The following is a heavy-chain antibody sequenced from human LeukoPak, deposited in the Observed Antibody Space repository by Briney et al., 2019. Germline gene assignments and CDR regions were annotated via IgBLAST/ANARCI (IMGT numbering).Heavy chain of an antibody. CDR2: ISAYNGNT. CDR3: ARDGGGLLWFGELLVGSYYPNYFDY. V-gene: IGHV1-18*01. Sequence: ASVKVSCKASGYTFTSYGISWVRQAPGQGLEWMGWISAYNGNTNYAQKLQGRVTMTTDTSTSTAYMELRSLRSDDTAVYYCARDGGGLLWFGELLVGSYYPNYFDYWGQGTLVTVSS. J-gene: IGHJ4*02. D-gene: IGHD3-10*01. CDR1: GYTFTSYG.